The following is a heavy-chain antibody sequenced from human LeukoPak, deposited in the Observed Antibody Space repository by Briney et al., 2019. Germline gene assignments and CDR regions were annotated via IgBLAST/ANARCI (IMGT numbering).Heavy chain of an antibody. CDR1: GFTFSGYG. V-gene: IGHV3-30*18. J-gene: IGHJ4*02. CDR2: ISYDGSNT. Sequence: GRSLRLSCAASGFTFSGYGMHWVRQAPGKGLEWVAIISYDGSNTYYPDSVQGRFTISRDKSKNTLYLQMNSLRAEDTAVYYCAKEGIPGGGYCSADSCYSHFDYWGQGTLVTVSS. CDR3: AKEGIPGGGYCSADSCYSHFDY. D-gene: IGHD2-15*01.